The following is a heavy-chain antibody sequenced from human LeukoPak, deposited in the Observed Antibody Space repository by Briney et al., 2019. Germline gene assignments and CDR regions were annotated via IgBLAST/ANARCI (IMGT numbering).Heavy chain of an antibody. D-gene: IGHD2/OR15-2a*01. J-gene: IGHJ4*02. V-gene: IGHV3-48*02. CDR1: GFTFSSYW. CDR2: VSASGSAT. CDR3: ARISGLGAREYLDH. Sequence: GGSLRLSCAASGFTFSSYWMHWVRQAPGKGLEWVSYVSASGSATYYGDSVKGRFTISRDNAKNSVYMQMSSLRDEDTAVYYCARISGLGAREYLDHWGQGTLVTVSS.